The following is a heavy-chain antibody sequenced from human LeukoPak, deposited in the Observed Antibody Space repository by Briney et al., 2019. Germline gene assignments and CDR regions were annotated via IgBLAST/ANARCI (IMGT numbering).Heavy chain of an antibody. Sequence: PSETLSLTCTVSGGSISSSSYYWGWIRQPPGKGLEWIGSINYSGSTYYNPSLKSRITISVAASKNQFSLKLSSVTAADTAVYYCARGSVVVAASYYYYYMDVWGKGTTVTVSS. V-gene: IGHV4-39*01. CDR3: ARGSVVVAASYYYYYMDV. J-gene: IGHJ6*03. CDR1: GGSISSSSYY. CDR2: INYSGST. D-gene: IGHD2-15*01.